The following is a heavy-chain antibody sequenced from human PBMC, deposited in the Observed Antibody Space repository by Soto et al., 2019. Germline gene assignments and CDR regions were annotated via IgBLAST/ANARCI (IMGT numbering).Heavy chain of an antibody. CDR3: KSPPDYYDSSGPRQEKVFDS. V-gene: IGHV4-34*01. CDR2: INHSGST. Sequence: PSETLSLTCAVYGGSFSGYYWTWIRQPPETGLEWIGEINHSGSTNYNPSLKSRVTISVDTSKTQISLTLTSVTAAATSMYYYKSPPDYYDSSGPRQEKVFDSWGQGTLVTVSS. J-gene: IGHJ4*02. CDR1: GGSFSGYY. D-gene: IGHD3-22*01.